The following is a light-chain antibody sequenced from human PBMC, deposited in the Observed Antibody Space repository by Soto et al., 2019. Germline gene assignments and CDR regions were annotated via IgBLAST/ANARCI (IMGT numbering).Light chain of an antibody. Sequence: DIQMTQSPSTLSASVADRVTITCRASQSICSWLAWYQQKPGKAPNVLIYQASTLESGVPSRFSGSGSGTEFTLTISSLQPNDFATYYCQQYSEYPWTFGRGTKVEI. V-gene: IGKV1-5*03. CDR1: QSICSW. CDR2: QAS. J-gene: IGKJ1*01. CDR3: QQYSEYPWT.